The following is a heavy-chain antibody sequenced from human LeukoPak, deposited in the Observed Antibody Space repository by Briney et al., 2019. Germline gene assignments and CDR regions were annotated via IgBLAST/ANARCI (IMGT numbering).Heavy chain of an antibody. D-gene: IGHD5-24*01. CDR1: GFTFSNYW. CDR3: ARASNPWLQLT. J-gene: IGHJ5*02. V-gene: IGHV3-7*05. Sequence: GGSLRLSCAASGFTFSNYWMIWVRQAPGKGLGWVGNIKQDGSVNRYADSVWGRFTISRDNAQTSLYLQMNSLRAEDTAVYYCARASNPWLQLTWGQGTLVTVSS. CDR2: IKQDGSVN.